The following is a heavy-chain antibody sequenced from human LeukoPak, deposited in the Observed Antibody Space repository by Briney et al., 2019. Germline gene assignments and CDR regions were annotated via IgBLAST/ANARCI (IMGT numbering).Heavy chain of an antibody. CDR2: IKSKTDGGTT. V-gene: IGHV3-15*07. J-gene: IGHJ4*02. Sequence: GGSLRLSRAASGFTFSDAWMNWVRQAPGKGLEWVGRIKSKTDGGTTDYAAPVRGRFTISRDDSKNTLYLQMNSLKTEDTAVYYCTTSLCGDSGSYFCGAAKNVYWGQGTLVTVSS. CDR3: TTSLCGDSGSYFCGAAKNVY. D-gene: IGHD1-26*01. CDR1: GFTFSDAW.